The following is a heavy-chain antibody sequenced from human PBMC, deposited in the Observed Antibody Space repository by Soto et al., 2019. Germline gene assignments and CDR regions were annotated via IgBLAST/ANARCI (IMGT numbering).Heavy chain of an antibody. V-gene: IGHV4-31*03. J-gene: IGHJ3*02. CDR2: IYYSGST. Sequence: SETLSLTCTVSGGSISSGGYYWSWIRQHPGKGLEWIGYIYYSGSTYYNPSLKSRVTISVDTSKNQFSLKLSSVTAADTAVYYCARDVVDMVRGVKRAFDIWGQGTMVTVSS. D-gene: IGHD3-10*01. CDR1: GGSISSGGYY. CDR3: ARDVVDMVRGVKRAFDI.